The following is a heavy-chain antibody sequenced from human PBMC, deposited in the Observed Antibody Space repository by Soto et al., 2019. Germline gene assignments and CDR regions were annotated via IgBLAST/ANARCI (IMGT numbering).Heavy chain of an antibody. CDR3: ARDGGSDYNWFDP. CDR2: IIPIFGTA. CDR1: GGTFRSYA. V-gene: IGHV1-69*01. D-gene: IGHD1-26*01. Sequence: QVQLVQSGAAVKKPGSSVTVSCKASGGTFRSYAISWVRQAPGQGLEWMGEIIPIFGTANYAQQFQGRVTITAEDSTSTAYMELSSLRSEDTAVYYCARDGGSDYNWFDPWCQGTLVTVSS. J-gene: IGHJ5*02.